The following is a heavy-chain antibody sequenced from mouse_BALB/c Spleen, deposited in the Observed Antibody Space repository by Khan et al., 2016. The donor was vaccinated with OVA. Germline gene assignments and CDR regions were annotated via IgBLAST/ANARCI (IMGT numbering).Heavy chain of an antibody. CDR1: GYTFTSYW. CDR3: ARIKKIVATYFDY. V-gene: IGHV1S81*02. J-gene: IGHJ2*01. D-gene: IGHD1-1*01. CDR2: TNPTNGRT. Sequence: HVQLQQPGAELVKAGASVKMSCKASGYTFTSYWMHWVKQRLGQGLEWFAETNPTNGRTYYHEKFKSKATLTVDKSSSTAYMLLSGPTFEDSAVHYCARIKKIVATYFDYWGQGTTLTVSS.